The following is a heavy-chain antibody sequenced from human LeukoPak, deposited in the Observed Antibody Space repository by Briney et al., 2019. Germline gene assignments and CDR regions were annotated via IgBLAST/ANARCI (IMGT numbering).Heavy chain of an antibody. J-gene: IGHJ4*02. D-gene: IGHD3-22*01. V-gene: IGHV1-2*02. CDR3: ARVQYYYDSSGYLDY. Sequence: GASVKVSCKASGYTFTGYYMHWVRQAPGQGLEWMGWINPNSGGTNYAQKFQGRVTMTRDTSISTAYMELRSLRSDDTAVYYCARVQYYYDSSGYLDYWGQGTLVTVSS. CDR1: GYTFTGYY. CDR2: INPNSGGT.